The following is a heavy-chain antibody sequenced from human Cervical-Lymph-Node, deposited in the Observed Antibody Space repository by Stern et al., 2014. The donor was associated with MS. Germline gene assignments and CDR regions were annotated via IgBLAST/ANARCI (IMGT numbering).Heavy chain of an antibody. CDR2: IYYSGST. Sequence: QVQLXXXXXGLXKPSETLXXXXXVSXGSXSSXXXSXXRXXXXXXXXXXGYIYYSGSTNYNPSLKSRVTISVDTSKNQFSLKLSSVXXXXXXXXYCARGTGGGSPFDPWGQGTLVTVSS. D-gene: IGHD1-26*01. CDR3: ARGTGGGSPFDP. J-gene: IGHJ5*02. CDR1: XGSXSSXX. V-gene: IGHV4-59*01.